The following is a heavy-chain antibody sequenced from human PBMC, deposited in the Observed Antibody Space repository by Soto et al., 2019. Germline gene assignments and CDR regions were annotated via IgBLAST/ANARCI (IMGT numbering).Heavy chain of an antibody. CDR1: GYTFTSYA. J-gene: IGHJ3*02. CDR2: INAGNGNT. Sequence: QVQLVQSGAEVKKPGASVKVSCKASGYTFTSYAMHWVRQAPGQRLEWMGWINAGNGNTKYSQKFQGRVTITRDTSASTAYMELSSLRSEDTAVYYCARTGIGYCSGGSCYPEKNAFDIWGQGTMVTVSS. D-gene: IGHD2-15*01. CDR3: ARTGIGYCSGGSCYPEKNAFDI. V-gene: IGHV1-3*01.